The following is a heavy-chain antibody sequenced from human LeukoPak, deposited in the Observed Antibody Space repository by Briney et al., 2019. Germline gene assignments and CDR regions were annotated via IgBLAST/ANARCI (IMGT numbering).Heavy chain of an antibody. J-gene: IGHJ4*02. Sequence: SVKVSCKASGCTFSSYAISWVRQAPGQGLEWMGRIIPILDIANYAQNFQGRVTITADKSTSTAYMELRSLRSEDTAVYYCARGYTGFGELLAYWGQGTLVTVSS. V-gene: IGHV1-69*04. CDR1: GCTFSSYA. CDR2: IIPILDIA. D-gene: IGHD3-10*01. CDR3: ARGYTGFGELLAY.